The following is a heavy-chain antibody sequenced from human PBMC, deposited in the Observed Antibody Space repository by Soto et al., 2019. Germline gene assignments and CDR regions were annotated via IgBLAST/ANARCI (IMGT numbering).Heavy chain of an antibody. J-gene: IGHJ4*02. CDR2: INAGNGNT. CDR1: GYTFATYA. Sequence: ASVKVSCKASGYTFATYALHWVRQAPGQRLEWMGWINAGNGNTKYSQKFQGRVTITRDTSASTAYMELSSLRSEDTAVYYCARAVAVPADFDYWGQGTLVTVSS. D-gene: IGHD6-19*01. CDR3: ARAVAVPADFDY. V-gene: IGHV1-3*01.